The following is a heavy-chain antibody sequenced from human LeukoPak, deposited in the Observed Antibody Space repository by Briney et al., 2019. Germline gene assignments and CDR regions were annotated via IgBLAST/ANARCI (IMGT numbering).Heavy chain of an antibody. J-gene: IGHJ4*02. CDR2: ISYDGRNT. Sequence: GGSLRLSCAASGFTFSAYAMHWVRQAPGKGLEWVALISYDGRNTFYPDSVKGRLTISRDNSRNTLYLQMNSLRAEDTAVYYCAVTIFGVVDYDYWGQGTLVTVSS. V-gene: IGHV3-30*03. CDR1: GFTFSAYA. CDR3: AVTIFGVVDYDY. D-gene: IGHD3-3*01.